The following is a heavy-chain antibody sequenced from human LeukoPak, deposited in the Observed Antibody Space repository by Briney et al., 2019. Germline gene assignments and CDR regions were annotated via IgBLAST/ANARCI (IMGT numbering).Heavy chain of an antibody. CDR2: LAVGSGNT. J-gene: IGHJ4*02. V-gene: IGHV1-58*02. Sequence: SVKVSCKASGFSFSSSSMQWVRQARGQRLEWIGWLAVGSGNTRYAQKFQGRVTITRDMSTSTAYMELSSLRSEDTALYYCAAVFGSGYYYYFDYWGQGSLVTVSS. D-gene: IGHD3-22*01. CDR3: AAVFGSGYYYYFDY. CDR1: GFSFSSSS.